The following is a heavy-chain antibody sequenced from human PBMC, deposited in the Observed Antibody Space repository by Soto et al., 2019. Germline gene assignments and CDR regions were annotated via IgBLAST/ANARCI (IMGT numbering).Heavy chain of an antibody. D-gene: IGHD2-2*01. Sequence: QVQLQESGPRLVKPSGTLSLTCTVSGGSVSDYYWSWIRQPAGKGLEWIGRIHSGGSTNYNPSLKSRVPMSVDTSQNQISLTLSPVTAADTAVYYCARVQRSRISYRWFDPWGQGALVTVSS. V-gene: IGHV4-4*07. J-gene: IGHJ5*02. CDR1: GGSVSDYY. CDR2: IHSGGST. CDR3: ARVQRSRISYRWFDP.